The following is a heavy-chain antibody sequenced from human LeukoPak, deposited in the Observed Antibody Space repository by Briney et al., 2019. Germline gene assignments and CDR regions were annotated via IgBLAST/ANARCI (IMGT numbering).Heavy chain of an antibody. CDR2: IRNDRIT. V-gene: IGHV3-15*01. J-gene: IGHJ4*02. CDR3: WMATIFTVDY. Sequence: GGALRLSCVLSGLTFSDAWMSWVRQAPEKGLEWVGRIRNDRITDYTAPVQGRFSISRDNSKNTFYLQMNRLRTEDTGMYCTWMATIFTVDYWGQGTLVTVSS. CDR1: GLTFSDAW. D-gene: IGHD5-12*01.